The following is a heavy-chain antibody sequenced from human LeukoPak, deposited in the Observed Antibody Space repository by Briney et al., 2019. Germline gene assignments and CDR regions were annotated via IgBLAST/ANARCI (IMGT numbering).Heavy chain of an antibody. J-gene: IGHJ6*03. CDR1: GFTFTMYA. V-gene: IGHV3-23*01. CDR2: ISASATAT. CDR3: AKGRDYYYYYMDV. Sequence: GGSLRLSCAASGFTFTMYAMTWVRQAPGKGLEWVSSISASATATYYADSVKGRFTISRDNSKNTLYLQMNSLRAEDTAVYYCAKGRDYYYYYMDVWGKGTTVTVSS.